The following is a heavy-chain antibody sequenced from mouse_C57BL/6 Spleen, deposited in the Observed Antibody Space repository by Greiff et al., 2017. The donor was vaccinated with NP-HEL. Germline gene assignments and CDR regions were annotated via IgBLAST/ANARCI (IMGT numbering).Heavy chain of an antibody. V-gene: IGHV1-50*01. CDR2: IDPSDSYT. J-gene: IGHJ2*01. Sequence: VQLQQPGAELVKPGASVKLSCKASGYTFTSYWMQWVKQRPGQGLEWIGEIDPSDSYTNYNQKFKGKATLTVDTSSSTAYMQLSSLTSEDSAVYFCARSEIPLDYWGQGTTLTVSS. CDR1: GYTFTSYW. CDR3: ARSEIPLDY.